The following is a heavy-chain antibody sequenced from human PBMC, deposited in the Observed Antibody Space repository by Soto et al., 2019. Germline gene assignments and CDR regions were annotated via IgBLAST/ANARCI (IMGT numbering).Heavy chain of an antibody. Sequence: SETLSLTCTVSGGSFSHNYWAWIRQPPGKGLEWIGYIYYGGTTRYNPSLESRVTVSLETSKSQFSLTLSSVTASDTAVYYCARLGFYYQSLDPWGHGTLVTV. V-gene: IGHV4-59*08. CDR2: IYYGGTT. J-gene: IGHJ5*02. CDR1: GGSFSHNY. D-gene: IGHD2-2*01. CDR3: ARLGFYYQSLDP.